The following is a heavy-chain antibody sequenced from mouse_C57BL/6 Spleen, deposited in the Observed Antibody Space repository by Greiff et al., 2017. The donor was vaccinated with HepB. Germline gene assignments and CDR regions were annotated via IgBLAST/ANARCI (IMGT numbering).Heavy chain of an antibody. CDR1: GYTFTDYE. V-gene: IGHV1-15*01. CDR3: TSGSVGRSFAY. D-gene: IGHD1-1*01. CDR2: IDPETGGT. J-gene: IGHJ3*01. Sequence: VQLQESGAELVRPGASVTLSCKASGYTFTDYEMHWVKQTPVHGLEWIGAIDPETGGTAYNQKFKGKAILTADKSSSTAYMELRSLTSEDSAVYYCTSGSVGRSFAYWGQGTLVTVSA.